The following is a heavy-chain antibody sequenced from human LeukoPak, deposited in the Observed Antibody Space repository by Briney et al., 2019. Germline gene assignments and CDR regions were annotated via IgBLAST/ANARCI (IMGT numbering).Heavy chain of an antibody. Sequence: PSETLSLTCAVSSGSISGGGYSWSWIRQPPGKGLEWIGYIYHSGSNYYNPSLKSRVTMSVDRSKNQFSLSLSSVTAADAAVYYCARVPIAIGAFDIWGQGTMVTVSS. CDR2: IYHSGSN. CDR1: SGSISGGGYS. D-gene: IGHD2-21*01. J-gene: IGHJ3*02. CDR3: ARVPIAIGAFDI. V-gene: IGHV4-30-2*01.